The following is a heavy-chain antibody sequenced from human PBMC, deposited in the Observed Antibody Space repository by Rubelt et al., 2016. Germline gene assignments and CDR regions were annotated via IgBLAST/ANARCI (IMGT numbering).Heavy chain of an antibody. D-gene: IGHD6-13*01. Sequence: EVQLVQSGAEVKKPGESLKISCKGSGYSFTSYWIGWVRQMPGRGLEWMGIIYPGDSDTRYSPPCRGQVTSSADKSISTAYLQWSRLKASDTAMYYCARRSSSSHYFDYWGQGTLVTVSS. V-gene: IGHV5-51*01. CDR1: GYSFTSYW. CDR2: IYPGDSDT. J-gene: IGHJ4*02. CDR3: ARRSSSSHYFDY.